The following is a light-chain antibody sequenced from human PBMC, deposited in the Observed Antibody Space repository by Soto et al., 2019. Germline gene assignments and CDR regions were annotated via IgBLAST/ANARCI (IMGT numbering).Light chain of an antibody. V-gene: IGKV1-12*01. J-gene: IGKJ5*01. Sequence: DIQITHSPSSVTASVGDRVTITCRASQDIITWLAWYQQKPGKAPNLLIYTASNLQSEVPSRFSGSGSGTHFTLTISSLQPEDFGTYYCQQTDSFPITFGQGTRLEIK. CDR2: TAS. CDR3: QQTDSFPIT. CDR1: QDIITW.